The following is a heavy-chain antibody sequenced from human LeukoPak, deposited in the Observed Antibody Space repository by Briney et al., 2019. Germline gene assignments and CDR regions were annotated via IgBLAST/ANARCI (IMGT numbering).Heavy chain of an antibody. Sequence: GGSLRLSCAASGFTFSSYAMSWVRQAPGKGLEWVSAISGSGGSTYYADSVKGRFTISRDNSKNTLYLQMNSLRAEDTAVYYCAMISSTSFYYYGMDVWGQGTTVIVSS. CDR3: AMISSTSFYYYGMDV. CDR2: ISGSGGST. CDR1: GFTFSSYA. J-gene: IGHJ6*02. V-gene: IGHV3-23*01. D-gene: IGHD2-2*01.